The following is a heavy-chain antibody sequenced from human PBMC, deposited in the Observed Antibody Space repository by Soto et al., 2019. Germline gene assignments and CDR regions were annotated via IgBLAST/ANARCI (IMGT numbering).Heavy chain of an antibody. CDR2: ISYDGSNK. J-gene: IGHJ3*02. CDR3: ARGEYYDSSGYYYLDAFDI. D-gene: IGHD3-22*01. Sequence: GGSLRLSFSASGFPFSSYAMHWVRQAPGKGLEWVAVISYDGSNKYYADSVKGRFTISRDNSKNTLYLQMNSLRAEDTAVYYCARGEYYDSSGYYYLDAFDIWGQGTMVTVSS. CDR1: GFPFSSYA. V-gene: IGHV3-30-3*01.